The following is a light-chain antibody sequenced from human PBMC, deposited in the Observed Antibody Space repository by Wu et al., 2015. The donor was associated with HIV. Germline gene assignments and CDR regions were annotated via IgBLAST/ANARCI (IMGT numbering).Light chain of an antibody. CDR1: QSISNW. V-gene: IGKV1-5*03. CDR3: QQYNSYSVT. CDR2: RAS. J-gene: IGKJ5*01. Sequence: DIQMTQSPSTLSASVGDRVTITCRASQSISNWLAWYQQKPGKAPKFLIYRASNLQSGVPSRFSGGGSGTEFTLTISSLQPDDFATYYCQQYNSYSVTFGQGTRLEIK.